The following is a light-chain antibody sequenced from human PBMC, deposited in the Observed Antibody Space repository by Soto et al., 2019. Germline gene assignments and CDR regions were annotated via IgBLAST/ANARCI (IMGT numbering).Light chain of an antibody. CDR1: SSDIGAYNY. V-gene: IGLV2-14*01. CDR3: SSYTSSGTLV. CDR2: EVT. Sequence: QSALTQPASVSGSPGQSITISCSGSSSDIGAYNYVSWYQHHPGKVPKIMIYEVTNRPSGVSNRFSGSKSGNTASLTISGLQAEDEADYYCSSYTSSGTLVFGGGTKVTVL. J-gene: IGLJ3*02.